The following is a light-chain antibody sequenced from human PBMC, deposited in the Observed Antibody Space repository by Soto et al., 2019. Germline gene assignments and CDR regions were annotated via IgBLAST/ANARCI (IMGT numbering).Light chain of an antibody. J-gene: IGKJ2*01. V-gene: IGKV1-5*01. Sequence: DIQLTHSPSILSASGGDRVTITCRASQSIANRLAWYQQKPGKTPKLLIYGASTLESGVPSRFSGSGSGTEFTLTINSLQTDDFETYYCQQYNRSYTFGQGTKVDIK. CDR3: QQYNRSYT. CDR1: QSIANR. CDR2: GAS.